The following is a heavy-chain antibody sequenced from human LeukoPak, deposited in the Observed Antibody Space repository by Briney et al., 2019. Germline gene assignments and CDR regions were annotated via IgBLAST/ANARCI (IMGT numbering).Heavy chain of an antibody. V-gene: IGHV1-2*02. CDR3: ARGSTRWLQYTALGY. D-gene: IGHD5-24*01. CDR2: INPNSGGT. J-gene: IGHJ4*02. CDR1: GYTFTSYF. Sequence: GASVKVSCKASGYTFTSYFMHWMRQAPGQGLEWMGWINPNSGGTNYAQKFQGRVTMTRDTSISTAYMELSRLRSDDTAVYYCARGSTRWLQYTALGYWGQGTLVTVSS.